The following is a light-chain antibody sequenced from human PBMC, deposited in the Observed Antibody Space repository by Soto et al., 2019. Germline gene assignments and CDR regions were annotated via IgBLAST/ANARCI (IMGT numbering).Light chain of an antibody. Sequence: EIVVAQSPGTLSLSPGERATLSCRASQRVSSSDLAWYKQKPGHAPRLLIYCAYSRATVFPDRFSGSGSGTDFTLTIKRLEPYDFAVYYCQLYCSSTPCTFGVGTKVE. CDR3: QLYCSSTPCT. V-gene: IGKV3-20*01. CDR2: CAY. J-gene: IGKJ4*01. CDR1: QRVSSSD.